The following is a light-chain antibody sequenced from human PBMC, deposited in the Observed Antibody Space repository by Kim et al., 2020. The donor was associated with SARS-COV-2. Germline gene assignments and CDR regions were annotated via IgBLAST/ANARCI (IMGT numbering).Light chain of an antibody. V-gene: IGLV2-14*03. CDR3: TSYTGINTVD. CDR1: SSDVGGYNY. CDR2: DVR. J-gene: IGLJ2*01. Sequence: QSALTQPASVSGSPGQSITISCTGTSSDVGGYNYVSWYQQYPGKAPKLMIYDVRNRPSGVSNRFSGSKSGNTASLTISGLQTEDEANYYCTSYTGINTVDFGGGTQLTVL.